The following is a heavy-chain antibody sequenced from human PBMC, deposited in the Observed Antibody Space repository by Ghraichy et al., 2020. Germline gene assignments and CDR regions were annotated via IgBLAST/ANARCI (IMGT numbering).Heavy chain of an antibody. J-gene: IGHJ4*02. D-gene: IGHD6-19*01. CDR1: GFNFRRSW. Sequence: GGSLRLSCAASGFNFRRSWMHWVRQVPGKGLVWVSRINIDGSDIKYADSVKGRFTVSRDNAENTLFLQMNSLRVEDTAVYYCARDQAVAGPTTFDLWGQGNLVAVSP. CDR3: ARDQAVAGPTTFDL. CDR2: INIDGSDI. V-gene: IGHV3-74*01.